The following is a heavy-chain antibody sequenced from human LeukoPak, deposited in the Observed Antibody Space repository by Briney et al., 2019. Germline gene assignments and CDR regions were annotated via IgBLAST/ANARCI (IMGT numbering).Heavy chain of an antibody. CDR2: ISGSGAST. D-gene: IGHD2-2*01. J-gene: IGHJ6*04. V-gene: IGHV3-23*01. CDR1: GVTFSSYA. Sequence: GGSLRLSCAASGVTFSSYAMSWVRQAPGKGLEWVSAISGSGASTYYADSVKGRFTISRDSSKNTLYVQMNSLRADDTAVYYCAKVLVPGADRYYYDGMGVWGKGTTVTVSS. CDR3: AKVLVPGADRYYYDGMGV.